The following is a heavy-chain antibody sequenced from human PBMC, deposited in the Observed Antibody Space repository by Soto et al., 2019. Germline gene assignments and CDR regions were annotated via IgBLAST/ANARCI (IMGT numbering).Heavy chain of an antibody. CDR1: GFTFSNAW. J-gene: IGHJ3*01. CDR2: IKSKTDGGTT. V-gene: IGHV3-15*01. CDR3: TNRKLPTRPWGPAFDV. D-gene: IGHD6-6*01. Sequence: GGSLRLSCAASGFTFSNAWMSWVRQAPGKGLEWVGRIKSKTDGGTTDYAAPVKGRFTISRDDSKNTLYLQMNSLRPEDTAVYYSTNRKLPTRPWGPAFDVWGQGTMVTVSS.